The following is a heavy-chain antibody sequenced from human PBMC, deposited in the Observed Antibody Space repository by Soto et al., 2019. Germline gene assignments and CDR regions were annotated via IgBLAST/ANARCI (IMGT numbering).Heavy chain of an antibody. CDR1: GYNFATYW. J-gene: IGHJ6*02. CDR2: IYPGDSDT. V-gene: IGHV5-51*01. CDR3: ARRGYSYGLEV. D-gene: IGHD5-18*01. Sequence: GESLKISFKGSGYNFATYWIAWVRQFPGKGPEWMGIIYPGDSDTSYSPSFQGQVTISVDKSSSTAYLHWKSLKASDTAVYYCARRGYSYGLEVWGQGTKVTVSS.